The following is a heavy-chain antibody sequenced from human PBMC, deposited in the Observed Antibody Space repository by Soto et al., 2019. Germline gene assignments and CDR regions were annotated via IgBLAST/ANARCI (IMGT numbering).Heavy chain of an antibody. CDR1: GYTFTSYG. Sequence: QVQLVQSGAEVKKPGASVKVSCKASGYTFTSYGISWVRQAPGQGLEWMGWISAYNGNTNYAQKLQGRVTMTTDTSTSTAYMELRSLRSDDTAVYYCARVGRGEYYDSSGRHPIDYWGQGTLVTVSS. V-gene: IGHV1-18*01. J-gene: IGHJ4*02. CDR2: ISAYNGNT. CDR3: ARVGRGEYYDSSGRHPIDY. D-gene: IGHD3-22*01.